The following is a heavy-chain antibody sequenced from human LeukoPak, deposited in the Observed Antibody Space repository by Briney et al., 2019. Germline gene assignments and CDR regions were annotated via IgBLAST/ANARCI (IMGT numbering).Heavy chain of an antibody. CDR3: AKDVPSYCTNGVCYPDY. J-gene: IGHJ4*02. D-gene: IGHD2-8*01. CDR2: ISGDGGST. CDR1: GFTFDDYA. Sequence: PGGSLRLSCAASGFTFDDYAMHWVRQAPGKGLEWVSLISGDGGSTYYADSVKGRFTISRGNSKNSLYLQMNSLRTEDTALYYCAKDVPSYCTNGVCYPDYWGQGTLVTVSS. V-gene: IGHV3-43*02.